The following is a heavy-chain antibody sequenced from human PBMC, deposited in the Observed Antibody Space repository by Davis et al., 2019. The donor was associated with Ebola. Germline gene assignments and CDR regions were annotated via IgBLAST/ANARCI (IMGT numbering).Heavy chain of an antibody. CDR2: IYYSGST. Sequence: MPSETLSLTCSVSGGSISGYYWGWIRQPPGKGLEWIGSIYYSGSTYYNPSLKSRVTISVVTSKNQFSLKLSSVTAADTAVYYCARARYYYGRGRLDPWGQGTLVTVSS. J-gene: IGHJ5*02. CDR1: GGSISGYY. CDR3: ARARYYYGRGRLDP. D-gene: IGHD3-10*02. V-gene: IGHV4-39*07.